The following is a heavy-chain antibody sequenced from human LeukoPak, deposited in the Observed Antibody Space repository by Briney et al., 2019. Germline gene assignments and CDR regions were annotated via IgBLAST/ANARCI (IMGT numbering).Heavy chain of an antibody. D-gene: IGHD3-10*01. CDR1: GFTFSSYA. J-gene: IGHJ4*02. CDR2: ISGSGGST. V-gene: IGHV3-23*01. CDR3: AKDLNYYGSGTYFDY. Sequence: GGSLRLSCAASGFTFSSYAMSWVRQAPGKGLEWVSAISGSGGSTYYADSVKGRSTISRDNSKNTLYLQMNSLRAEDTAVYYCAKDLNYYGSGTYFDYWGQGTLVTVSS.